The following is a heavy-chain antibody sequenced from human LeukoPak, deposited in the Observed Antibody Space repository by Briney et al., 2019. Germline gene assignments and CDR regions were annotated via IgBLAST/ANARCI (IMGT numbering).Heavy chain of an antibody. CDR2: IYTSGST. CDR1: GGSISSYY. CDR3: ARSLMVRGVMYYYYYYMDV. Sequence: SETLSLTCTVSGGSISSYYWSWIRQPAGKGLEWIGRIYTSGSTNYNPSLKSRVTMSVDTSKNQFSLKLSSVTAADTAVYYCARSLMVRGVMYYYYYYMDVWGKGTTVTISS. V-gene: IGHV4-4*07. D-gene: IGHD3-10*01. J-gene: IGHJ6*03.